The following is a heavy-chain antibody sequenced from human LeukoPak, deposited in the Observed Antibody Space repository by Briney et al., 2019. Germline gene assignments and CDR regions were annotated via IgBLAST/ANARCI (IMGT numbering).Heavy chain of an antibody. Sequence: GGSLRLSCAASGFIFNNRWMTWVRQAPGKGLEWVANIKGDGSETNYADSVKGRFTISRDNSKNTLYLQMNSLRADDTAVYYCARDLNWETYWGQGTLVSVSS. D-gene: IGHD7-27*01. CDR1: GFIFNNRW. CDR2: IKGDGSET. J-gene: IGHJ4*02. V-gene: IGHV3-7*01. CDR3: ARDLNWETY.